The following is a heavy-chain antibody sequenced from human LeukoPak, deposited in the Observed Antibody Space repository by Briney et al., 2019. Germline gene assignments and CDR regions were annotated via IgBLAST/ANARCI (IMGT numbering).Heavy chain of an antibody. Sequence: GGSLRLSCAASGFTFSSYAMGWVRQAPGKGLEWVSTSGSGGSTYYADSVKGRFTISRDNSKNTLYLQMNSLRDEGTAVYYCAKGGSSGYYNHFDYWGQGNLVTVSS. CDR2: SGSGGST. J-gene: IGHJ4*02. CDR3: AKGGSSGYYNHFDY. V-gene: IGHV3-23*01. CDR1: GFTFSSYA. D-gene: IGHD3-22*01.